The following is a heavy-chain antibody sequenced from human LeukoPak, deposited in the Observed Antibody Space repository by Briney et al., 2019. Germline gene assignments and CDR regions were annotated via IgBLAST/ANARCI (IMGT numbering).Heavy chain of an antibody. CDR2: FRHSGST. D-gene: IGHD4-17*01. V-gene: IGHV4-39*07. Sequence: TPSETLSLTCTVSGGSISSSSYNWGWIRQPPGKGLEWIGNFRHSGSTYYNPSLKSRVTISIDTSKNQLSLQLSSVTAADTAVYYCARSNDNGDYYFDSWGQGTLVTVSS. J-gene: IGHJ4*02. CDR1: GGSISSSSYN. CDR3: ARSNDNGDYYFDS.